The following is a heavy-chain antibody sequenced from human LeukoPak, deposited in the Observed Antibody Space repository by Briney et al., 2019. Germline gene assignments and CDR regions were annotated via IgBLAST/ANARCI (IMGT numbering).Heavy chain of an antibody. J-gene: IGHJ4*02. D-gene: IGHD6-19*01. V-gene: IGHV4-59*08. CDR1: GGSISSYY. CDR2: IYYSGST. CDR3: ARRHSSGWYVDY. Sequence: SETLSLTCTVSGGSISSYYWSWIRQPPGKGLEWIGYIYYSGSTNYNPSLKSRVTISVDTSKNQFSLKLSSVTAADTAVYYCARRHSSGWYVDYWGQGTLVTVSS.